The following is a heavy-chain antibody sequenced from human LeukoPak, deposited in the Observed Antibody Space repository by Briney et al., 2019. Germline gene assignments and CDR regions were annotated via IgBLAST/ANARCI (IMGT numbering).Heavy chain of an antibody. CDR2: ISWNSGSI. Sequence: GRSLRLSCAASGFTFDDYAMHWVRQAPGKGLEWVSGISWNSGSIGYADSVKGRFTISRHNAKNSLYLQMNSLRAEDTALYYCAKGGPSGSYYFDYWGQGTLVTVSS. V-gene: IGHV3-9*01. CDR3: AKGGPSGSYYFDY. CDR1: GFTFDDYA. J-gene: IGHJ4*02. D-gene: IGHD1-26*01.